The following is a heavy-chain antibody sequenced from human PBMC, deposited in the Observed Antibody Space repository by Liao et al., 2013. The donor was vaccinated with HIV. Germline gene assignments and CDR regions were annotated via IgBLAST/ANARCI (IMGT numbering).Heavy chain of an antibody. D-gene: IGHD3-22*01. V-gene: IGHV4-59*01. CDR3: ARGGHYDSSGYHAGVGYFKE. Sequence: QVQLQESGPGLVKPSETLSLTCTVSGGSISHYYWSWIRQSPGKGLEWIGYIYSIGSTNRGTTNYNPSVEGRVTISLDTSKNQISLSVNSVTAADTAVYYCARGGHYDSSGYHAGVGYFKEWGQGILVAVSP. J-gene: IGHJ1*01. CDR2: IYSIGSTNRGTT. CDR1: GGSISHYY.